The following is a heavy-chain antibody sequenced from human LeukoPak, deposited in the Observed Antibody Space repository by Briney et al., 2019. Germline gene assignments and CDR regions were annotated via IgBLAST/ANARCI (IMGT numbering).Heavy chain of an antibody. J-gene: IGHJ4*02. Sequence: ASVKVSCKASGYTFTSYDINWVRQATGQGLEWMGWMNPNSGNTGYAQKFQGRVTMTRDTSISTAYMELSRLRSDDTAVYYCARGGLYSSSWFLAVGYWGQGTLVTVSS. CDR1: GYTFTSYD. D-gene: IGHD6-13*01. CDR2: MNPNSGNT. CDR3: ARGGLYSSSWFLAVGY. V-gene: IGHV1-8*02.